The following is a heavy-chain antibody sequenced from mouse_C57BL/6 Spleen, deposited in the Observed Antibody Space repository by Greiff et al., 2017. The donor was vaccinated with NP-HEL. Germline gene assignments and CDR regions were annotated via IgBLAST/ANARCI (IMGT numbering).Heavy chain of an antibody. D-gene: IGHD1-1*01. V-gene: IGHV1-78*01. CDR1: GYTFTDHT. J-gene: IGHJ4*01. Sequence: VQLQQSDAELVKPGASVKISCKVSGYTFTDHTIHWMKQRPEQGLDWIGYIYPRDGSTKYNEKFKGKATLTADTSSSTAYMQLNSLTSEDSAVYFCARFPYYYGSSSYAMDYWGQGTSVTVSS. CDR2: IYPRDGST. CDR3: ARFPYYYGSSSYAMDY.